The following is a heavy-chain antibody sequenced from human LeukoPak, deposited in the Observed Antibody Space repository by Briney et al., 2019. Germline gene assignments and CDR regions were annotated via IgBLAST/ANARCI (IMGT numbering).Heavy chain of an antibody. V-gene: IGHV4-39*07. J-gene: IGHJ6*03. CDR2: IYYSGST. CDR1: GGSVSSSSYY. Sequence: KTSETLSLTCTVSGGSVSSSSYYWGWIRQPPGKGLEWIGSIYYSGSTYYNPSLKSRVTISVDTSKNQFSLKLSSVTAADTAVYYCARIRDTAMVFSSYYYYYYMDVWGKGTTVTVSS. CDR3: ARIRDTAMVFSSYYYYYYMDV. D-gene: IGHD5-18*01.